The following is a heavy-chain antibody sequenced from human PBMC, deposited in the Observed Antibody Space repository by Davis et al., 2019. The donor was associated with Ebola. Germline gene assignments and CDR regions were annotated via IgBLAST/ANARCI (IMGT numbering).Heavy chain of an antibody. J-gene: IGHJ4*02. CDR3: AKYDFWSGYYIGKY. V-gene: IGHV3-23*01. D-gene: IGHD3-3*01. CDR1: GGTFSSYA. Sequence: SCKASGGTFSSYAMSWVRQAPGKGLEWVSAISGSGGSTYYADSVKGRFTISRDNSKNTLYLQMNSLRAEDTAVYYCAKYDFWSGYYIGKYWGQGTLVTVSS. CDR2: ISGSGGST.